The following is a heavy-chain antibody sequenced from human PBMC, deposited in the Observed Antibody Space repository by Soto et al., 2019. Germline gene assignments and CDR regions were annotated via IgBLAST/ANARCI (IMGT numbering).Heavy chain of an antibody. Sequence: EVQLVESGGGLINPGGSLRLSCAASGFTFSIAWMNWVRQAPGQGLEWVARFKSRNDGGTTDYAAPVKGRFTISRDESENTLCLQMDSLKIEDTAMYFCTSGLPGVTTNYGFDYWGQGILVTVSS. CDR1: GFTFSIAW. V-gene: IGHV3-15*07. CDR3: TSGLPGVTTNYGFDY. CDR2: FKSRNDGGTT. D-gene: IGHD4-17*01. J-gene: IGHJ4*02.